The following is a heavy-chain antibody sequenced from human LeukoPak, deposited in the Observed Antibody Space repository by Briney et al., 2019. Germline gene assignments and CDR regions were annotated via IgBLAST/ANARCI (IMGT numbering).Heavy chain of an antibody. V-gene: IGHV4-34*01. J-gene: IGHJ4*02. CDR3: ARADYYDSSGYSIGYFDY. CDR2: INHSGST. D-gene: IGHD3-22*01. Sequence: NPSETLSLTCTVSGGSISRYYWSWIRQPPGKGLEWIGEINHSGSTNYNPSLKSRVTISVDASKNQFSLKLSSVTAADTAVYYCARADYYDSSGYSIGYFDYWGQGTLVTVSS. CDR1: GGSISRYY.